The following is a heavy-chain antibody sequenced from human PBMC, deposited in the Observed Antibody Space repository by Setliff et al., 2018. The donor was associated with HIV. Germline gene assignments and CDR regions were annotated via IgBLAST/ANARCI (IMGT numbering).Heavy chain of an antibody. Sequence: SETLSLTCTVSGGSISSYYWSWIRQPPGKGLEWIGYIYYSGSTNYNPSLKSRVTISVDTSKNQFSLKLSSVTAADTAVYYCARGERDYGQQDAFDIWGQGTMVTVSS. CDR1: GGSISSYY. CDR2: IYYSGST. J-gene: IGHJ3*02. V-gene: IGHV4-59*08. D-gene: IGHD4-17*01. CDR3: ARGERDYGQQDAFDI.